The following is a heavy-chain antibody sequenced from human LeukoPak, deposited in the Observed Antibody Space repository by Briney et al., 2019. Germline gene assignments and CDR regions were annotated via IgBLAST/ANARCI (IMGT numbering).Heavy chain of an antibody. V-gene: IGHV3-21*01. J-gene: IGHJ4*02. CDR1: GFTFSSYS. D-gene: IGHD6-13*01. CDR3: ATSYSSSWYYFDY. Sequence: GGSLRLPCAASGFTFSSYSMNWVRQAPGKGLEWVSSISSRSSYIYYADSVKGRFTISRDNAKNSLYLQMNSLRAEDTAVYYCATSYSSSWYYFDYWGQGTLVTVSS. CDR2: ISSRSSYI.